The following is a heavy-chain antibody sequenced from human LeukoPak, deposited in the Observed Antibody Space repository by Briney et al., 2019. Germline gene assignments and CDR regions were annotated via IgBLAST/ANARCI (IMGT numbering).Heavy chain of an antibody. CDR3: ARGPVEMATTPFDY. CDR2: IRYDGSNK. J-gene: IGHJ4*02. V-gene: IGHV3-30*02. CDR1: GFTFSSYG. Sequence: GGSLRLSCVASGFTFSSYGMHWVRQAPGKGLEWVAFIRYDGSNKYYADSVKGRFTISRDNSKNTLYLQMNSLRAEDTAVYYCARGPVEMATTPFDYWGQGTLVTVSS. D-gene: IGHD5-24*01.